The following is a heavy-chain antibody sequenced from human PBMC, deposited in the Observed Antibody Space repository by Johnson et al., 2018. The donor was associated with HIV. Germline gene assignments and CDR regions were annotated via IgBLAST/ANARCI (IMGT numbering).Heavy chain of an antibody. Sequence: VQLVESGGGWVKPGGSLSLSCAASGFTFSDSYMNWIRQAPGKGLEWVSYISGSDGAIWYADSVKGRFTVSRDNAKNSFYLQMNSLRAEDTAVYYCARSVNAGRPFDIWGPGTMVTVSS. J-gene: IGHJ3*02. CDR3: ARSVNAGRPFDI. D-gene: IGHD2-8*01. V-gene: IGHV3-11*04. CDR1: GFTFSDSY. CDR2: ISGSDGAI.